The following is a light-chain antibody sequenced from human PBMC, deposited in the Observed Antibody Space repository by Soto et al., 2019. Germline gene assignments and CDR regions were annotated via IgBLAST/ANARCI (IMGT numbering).Light chain of an antibody. CDR2: DAS. J-gene: IGKJ5*01. CDR1: QSVSSY. CDR3: QQRSNWPT. Sequence: PGERATLSCRASQSVSSYLAWYQQKPGQAPRLLIYDASNRATGIPARFSGSGSGTDFTLTISSLEPEDFAVYYCQQRSNWPTFGQGTRLEIK. V-gene: IGKV3-11*01.